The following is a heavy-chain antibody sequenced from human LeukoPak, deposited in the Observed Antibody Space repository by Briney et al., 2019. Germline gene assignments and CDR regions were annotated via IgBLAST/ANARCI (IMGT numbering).Heavy chain of an antibody. V-gene: IGHV1-24*01. Sequence: ASVKVSCKVPGYTLTELSMHWVRQAPGKGLEWMGGFDPEDGETIYAQKFQGRVTMTEDTSTDTAYMELSSLRSEDTAVYYCATGVLRYSPLGFDPWGQGTLVTVSS. J-gene: IGHJ5*02. CDR3: ATGVLRYSPLGFDP. CDR2: FDPEDGET. CDR1: GYTLTELS. D-gene: IGHD3-9*01.